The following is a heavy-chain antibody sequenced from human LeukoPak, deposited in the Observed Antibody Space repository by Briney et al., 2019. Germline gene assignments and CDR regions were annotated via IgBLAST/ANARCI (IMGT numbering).Heavy chain of an antibody. D-gene: IGHD5-12*01. CDR2: ISYDGSNK. CDR1: GFTFSRYA. V-gene: IGHV3-30*01. Sequence: PGRSLRLSCAASGFTFSRYAMHWVRQAPGKGLEWVAVISYDGSNKYYADSVKGRFTISRDNSKNTLYLQMNSLRAEDTAVYYCARAVPGVATFDYWGQGTLVTVSS. J-gene: IGHJ4*02. CDR3: ARAVPGVATFDY.